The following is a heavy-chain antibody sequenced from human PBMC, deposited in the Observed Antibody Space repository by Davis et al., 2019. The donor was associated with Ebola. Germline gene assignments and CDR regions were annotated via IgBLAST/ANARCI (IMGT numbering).Heavy chain of an antibody. Sequence: GESLKISCAASGFTFSSYAMHWVRQAPGKGLEWVSVIYSGGSTYYADSVKGRFTISRDNSKNTLYLQMNSLRAEDTAVYYCASRYCSGGSCYRTTDDAFDIWGQGTMVTVSS. V-gene: IGHV3-NL1*01. CDR3: ASRYCSGGSCYRTTDDAFDI. CDR2: IYSGGST. CDR1: GFTFSSYA. D-gene: IGHD2-15*01. J-gene: IGHJ3*02.